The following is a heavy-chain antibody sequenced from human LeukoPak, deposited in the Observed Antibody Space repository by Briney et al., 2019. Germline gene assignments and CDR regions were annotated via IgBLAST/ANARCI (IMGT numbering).Heavy chain of an antibody. CDR2: IYSGGST. V-gene: IGHV3-66*02. CDR1: GFTVSSNY. J-gene: IGHJ3*02. D-gene: IGHD3-3*01. CDR3: ARDPSDFWSGYSAGDAFDI. Sequence: GGSLRLSCAASGFTVSSNYMSWVRQAPGKGLEWVSVIYSGGSTYYADSVKGRFTISRDNSKNTLYLQMNSLRAEDTAVYYCARDPSDFWSGYSAGDAFDIWGQGTMVTVSS.